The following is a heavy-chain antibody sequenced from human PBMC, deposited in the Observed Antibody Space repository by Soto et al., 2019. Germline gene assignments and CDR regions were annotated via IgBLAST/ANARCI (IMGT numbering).Heavy chain of an antibody. Sequence: QVQLQESGPGLVKPSETQSLSCTVPGGCISSYYWSWFRQSPGKRMEWIGYVHHSWGSSYNPSLQSRVAISLDTSKSQFSLKVTSVTATDTAVYYCARQGFGPLHGLVDVWGQGTTVTVSS. J-gene: IGHJ6*02. CDR3: ARQGFGPLHGLVDV. D-gene: IGHD3-10*01. V-gene: IGHV4-59*08. CDR2: VHHSWGS. CDR1: GGCISSYY.